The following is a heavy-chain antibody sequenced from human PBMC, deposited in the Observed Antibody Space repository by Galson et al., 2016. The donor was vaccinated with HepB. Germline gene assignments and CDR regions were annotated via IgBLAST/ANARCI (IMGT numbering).Heavy chain of an antibody. V-gene: IGHV4-4*02. D-gene: IGHD1-26*01. J-gene: IGHJ4*02. CDR2: IYQTGTA. Sequence: SISNNYWWSWVRQSPGNGLEWIGEIYQTGTANYNPPFTSRATISVDKSKNQISLRLNSATAADTAVYYCTRGTLGTTASMAFDFWGQGALVTVSS. CDR1: SISNNYW. CDR3: TRGTLGTTASMAFDF.